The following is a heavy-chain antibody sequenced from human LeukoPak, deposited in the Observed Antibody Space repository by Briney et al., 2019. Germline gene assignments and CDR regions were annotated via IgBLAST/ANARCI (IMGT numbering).Heavy chain of an antibody. Sequence: PGGSLRLSCAASGFTFSSYSMNWVRQAPGKGLEWVSYISSSSRTIYYADSVKGRFTISRDNAKNSLYLQMNSLRAEDTAVYYCARDSSKGFDYWGQGTLVTVSS. V-gene: IGHV3-48*04. CDR3: ARDSSKGFDY. CDR2: ISSSSRTI. CDR1: GFTFSSYS. J-gene: IGHJ4*02.